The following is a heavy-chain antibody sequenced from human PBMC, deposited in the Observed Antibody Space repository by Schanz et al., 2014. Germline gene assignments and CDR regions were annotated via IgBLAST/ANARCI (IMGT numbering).Heavy chain of an antibody. CDR1: GYTFTSHG. J-gene: IGHJ3*02. CDR3: TRGGYSYALSAFDI. CDR2: ITAYNGDT. Sequence: QVQLVQSGAEVKKPGASVKVSCKASGYTFTSHGISWVRQAPGQGLEWMGWITAYNGDTNYALKFQGRVTMTTDTSTGTAYMELRSLRSDDTALYYCTRGGYSYALSAFDIWGQGTMVTVSS. V-gene: IGHV1-18*01. D-gene: IGHD5-18*01.